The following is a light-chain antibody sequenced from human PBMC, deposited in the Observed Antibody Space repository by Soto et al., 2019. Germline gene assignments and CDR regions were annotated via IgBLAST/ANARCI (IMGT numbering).Light chain of an antibody. CDR2: SND. Sequence: QPVLTQPPSASGTPGQRVTISCSGGSSNIGRNTVNWYQQLPGTAPKLLIYSNDRRPSGVPDRFSGSKSGTSASLAISGLQSEDEADYYCAAWDDSLKGWVFGGGTKLTVL. CDR3: AAWDDSLKGWV. CDR1: SSNIGRNT. J-gene: IGLJ3*02. V-gene: IGLV1-44*01.